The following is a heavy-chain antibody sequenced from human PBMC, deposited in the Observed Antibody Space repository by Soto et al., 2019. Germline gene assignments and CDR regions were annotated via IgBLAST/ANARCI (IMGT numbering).Heavy chain of an antibody. D-gene: IGHD7-27*01. V-gene: IGHV4-59*01. J-gene: IGHJ4*02. CDR3: AGAPNSAYFDF. CDR2: IYYTVST. CDR1: TATISTYY. Sequence: SETLSLTRTVSTATISTYYCIWIRQPPGKGLEWIAYIYYTVSTNYNPSLKTRVAISMDTSKNQFSLNLSSVTAADTAVYYFAGAPNSAYFDFWGLGTLVTVSS.